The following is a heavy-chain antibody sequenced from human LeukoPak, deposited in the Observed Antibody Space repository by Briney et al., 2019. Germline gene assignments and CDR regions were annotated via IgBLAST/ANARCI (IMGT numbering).Heavy chain of an antibody. CDR3: ARWGLDYGDYGTDY. J-gene: IGHJ4*02. CDR1: GGSISSYY. D-gene: IGHD4-17*01. Sequence: SETLSLTCTVSGGSISSYYWSWIRQPPGKGLEWIGYIYYSGSTNYNPSLKSRVTISVDTSKNQFSLKLSSVTAADTAVYYCARWGLDYGDYGTDYWGQGTLVTVSS. CDR2: IYYSGST. V-gene: IGHV4-59*01.